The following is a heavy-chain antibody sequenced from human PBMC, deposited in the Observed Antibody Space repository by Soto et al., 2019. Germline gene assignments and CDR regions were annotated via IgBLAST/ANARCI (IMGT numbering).Heavy chain of an antibody. V-gene: IGHV4-31*03. J-gene: IGHJ4*02. CDR1: GGSISSGGYY. CDR2: IYYSGST. CDR3: ARDAMVAATGRYFDY. Sequence: QVQLQESGPGLVRPSQTLSLTCTVSGGSISSGGYYWSWIRQHPGKGLEWIGYIYYSGSTYYNPSLKSRVTISVDTSKNQFSLKLSSVTAADTAVYYCARDAMVAATGRYFDYWGQGTLVTVSS. D-gene: IGHD2-15*01.